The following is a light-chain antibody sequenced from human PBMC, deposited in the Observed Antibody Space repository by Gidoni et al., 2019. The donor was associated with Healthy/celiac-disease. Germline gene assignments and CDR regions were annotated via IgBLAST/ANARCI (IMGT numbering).Light chain of an antibody. Sequence: EIVMTHASATLSVSPGERATLYCRASQSVSSNLAWYQQKPGQAPRLLIYGASTRATGIPARFSGSGSGTEFTLTISSLQSEDFAVYYCQQYNNWPPTYTFGQGTKLEIK. J-gene: IGKJ2*01. CDR2: GAS. V-gene: IGKV3-15*01. CDR1: QSVSSN. CDR3: QQYNNWPPTYT.